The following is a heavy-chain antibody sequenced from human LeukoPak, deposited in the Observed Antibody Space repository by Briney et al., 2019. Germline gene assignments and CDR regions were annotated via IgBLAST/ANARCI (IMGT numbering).Heavy chain of an antibody. CDR2: VTAGGATT. CDR1: GFTFSTYA. Sequence: GGSLRLSCAASGFTFSTYAMAWVRQAPGKGPEWVSGVTAGGATTFYADSVKGRFTISRDNSKNTLYLQMNSLRAEDTAVYYCAKRDYSDTSGYLPLFDCWGQGTLVTVSS. CDR3: AKRDYSDTSGYLPLFDC. V-gene: IGHV3-23*01. D-gene: IGHD3-22*01. J-gene: IGHJ4*02.